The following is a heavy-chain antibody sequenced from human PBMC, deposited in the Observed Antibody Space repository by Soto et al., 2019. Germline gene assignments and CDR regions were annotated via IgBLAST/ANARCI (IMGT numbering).Heavy chain of an antibody. Sequence: PSETLSLTCTVSGGSISSSSYYWGWIRQPPGKGLEWIGSIYYSGSTYYNPSLKSRVTISVDTSKNQFSLKLSSVTAADTAVYYCLWLWGSGSYPTWFDPWGQGTLVTVSS. CDR3: LWLWGSGSYPTWFDP. J-gene: IGHJ5*02. D-gene: IGHD1-26*01. V-gene: IGHV4-39*01. CDR1: GGSISSSSYY. CDR2: IYYSGST.